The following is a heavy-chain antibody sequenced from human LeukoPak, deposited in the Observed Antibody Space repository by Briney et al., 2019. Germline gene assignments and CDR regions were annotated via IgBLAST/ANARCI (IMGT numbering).Heavy chain of an antibody. CDR1: DDFLSSGGYY. CDR2: IFYSGTT. V-gene: IGHV4-31*03. J-gene: IGHJ6*03. D-gene: IGHD1-14*01. CDR3: ARTTYSYYSMDV. Sequence: PSETLSLTCTVCDDFLSSGGYYGSWVPQHPGKGLEWIGSIFYSGTTYSNPSLKGRLTMALDTSNNQFALKLTSVTAADTAMYYCARTTYSYYSMDVWGKATTVTVSS.